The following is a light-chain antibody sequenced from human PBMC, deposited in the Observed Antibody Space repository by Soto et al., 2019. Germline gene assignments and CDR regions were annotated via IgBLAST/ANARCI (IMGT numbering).Light chain of an antibody. CDR1: QSLLDSDDGNTY. CDR3: IQTLQTPLT. CDR2: LAS. J-gene: IGKJ4*01. V-gene: IGKV2-28*01. Sequence: IVMTQPPLSLPVTPGEPASISCRSSQSLLDSDDGNTYLDWYLQKPGQSPQLLIYLASNRASGVPDRFSGSGSGTDFTLKISRVEAEDFGVYYCIQTLQTPLTFGGGTKV.